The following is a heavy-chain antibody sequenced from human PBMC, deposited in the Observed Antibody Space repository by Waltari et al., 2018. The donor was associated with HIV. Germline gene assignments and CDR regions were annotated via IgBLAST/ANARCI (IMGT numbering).Heavy chain of an antibody. V-gene: IGHV3-30*04. J-gene: IGHJ6*01. CDR2: ISYDGNNQ. CDR1: GFTINSYA. CDR3: ARVRVRAAGM. D-gene: IGHD6-25*01. Sequence: QVQLVGSGGGVVQAVGSLRLSCAASGFTINSYAMHWVRQAPGRGLEWVAVISYDGNNQYYADSVKGRFTISRDTPKNTLYLQMNSLRVEDTAVFYCARVRVRAAGM.